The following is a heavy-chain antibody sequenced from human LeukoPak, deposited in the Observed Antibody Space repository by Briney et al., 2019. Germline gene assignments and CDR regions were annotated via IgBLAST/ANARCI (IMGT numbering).Heavy chain of an antibody. CDR3: VKDKGGYYYGSGSYYTD. J-gene: IGHJ4*02. V-gene: IGHV3-48*03. Sequence: PGGSLRLSCAASGFTFTSYEMNWVRQAPGKGLEWISYISSSATTIHYADSVKGRFTISRDNSKNTLYLQMSSLRTEDTAVYYCVKDKGGYYYGSGSYYTDWGQGTLVTVSS. D-gene: IGHD3-10*01. CDR2: ISSSATTI. CDR1: GFTFTSYE.